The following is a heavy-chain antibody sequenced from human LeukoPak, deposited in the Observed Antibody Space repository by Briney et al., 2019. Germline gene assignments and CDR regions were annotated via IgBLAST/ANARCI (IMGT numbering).Heavy chain of an antibody. Sequence: RGSLRLSCAPSVFILSNYAMSWVRQVPGRGLEWVSTISSRGDSTYVADSVKGRFTISRDNSKNSLYLQMNTVRAEDTAVYYCVKGPRPDITVAHTVENWGQGTLVTVSS. V-gene: IGHV3-23*01. CDR3: VKGPRPDITVAHTVEN. J-gene: IGHJ4*02. D-gene: IGHD6-19*01. CDR2: ISSRGDST. CDR1: VFILSNYA.